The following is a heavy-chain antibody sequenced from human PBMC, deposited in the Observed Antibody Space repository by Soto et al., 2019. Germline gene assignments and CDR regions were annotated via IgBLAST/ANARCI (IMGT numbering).Heavy chain of an antibody. CDR3: AKGAVGYGSGRHYSGQ. J-gene: IGHJ4*02. Sequence: PGGSLRLSCAASGFTFISYATAWVRQAPGKGLEWVAGISGGGSSTYYADSVRGRFTISRDNSKNTLFLQMNSLRADDTAVYHCAKGAVGYGSGRHYSGQWGQGTLVTVSS. V-gene: IGHV3-23*01. D-gene: IGHD3-10*01. CDR1: GFTFISYA. CDR2: ISGGGSST.